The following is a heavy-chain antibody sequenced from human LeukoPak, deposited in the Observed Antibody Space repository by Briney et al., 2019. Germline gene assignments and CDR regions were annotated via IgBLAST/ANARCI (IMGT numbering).Heavy chain of an antibody. Sequence: ASVKVSCKASGYTFTSYGISWVRRAPGQGLEWMGWISAYNGNTNYAQKLQGRVTMTTDTSTSTAYMELRSLRSDDTAVYYCARDRAPYDSSGYMNDYWGQGTLVTVSS. V-gene: IGHV1-18*01. CDR3: ARDRAPYDSSGYMNDY. D-gene: IGHD3-22*01. J-gene: IGHJ4*02. CDR1: GYTFTSYG. CDR2: ISAYNGNT.